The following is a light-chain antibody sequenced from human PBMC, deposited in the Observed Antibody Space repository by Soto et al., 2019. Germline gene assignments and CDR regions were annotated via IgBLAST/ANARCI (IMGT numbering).Light chain of an antibody. CDR3: QQYNSWPPIT. CDR1: ESVRSK. J-gene: IGKJ5*01. Sequence: IVMTQSPATLSVSQGEGVTLSCRASESVRSKVAWYQQKPGQAPRLLIYGSSTRATGIPDRFRGSGSGTEYTLTISSLQSEDFAVYYCQQYNSWPPITFGQGTRLEIK. CDR2: GSS. V-gene: IGKV3-15*01.